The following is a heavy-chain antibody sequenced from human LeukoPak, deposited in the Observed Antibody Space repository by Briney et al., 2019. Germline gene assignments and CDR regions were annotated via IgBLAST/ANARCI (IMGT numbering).Heavy chain of an antibody. CDR2: MNAGNGNT. CDR1: GYTFSNYD. J-gene: IGHJ4*02. D-gene: IGHD3-9*01. Sequence: ASVKVSCKASGYTFSNYDMHWVRQAPGQGLEWMGWMNAGNGNTKYSQKFQGRVTITRDTSASTAYMALSRLRSEDMAVYYCAREGSIVAGVGIFCIDYWGQGTLVTVSS. CDR3: AREGSIVAGVGIFCIDY. V-gene: IGHV1-3*03.